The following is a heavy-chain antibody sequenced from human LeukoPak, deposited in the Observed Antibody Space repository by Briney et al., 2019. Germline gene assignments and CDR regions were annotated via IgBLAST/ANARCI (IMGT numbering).Heavy chain of an antibody. CDR2: INHSGST. CDR3: ARCGFSCSWYWRWFDP. CDR1: GGSFSGYY. D-gene: IGHD6-13*01. V-gene: IGHV4-34*01. J-gene: IGHJ5*02. Sequence: SETLSLTCAVYGGSFSGYYWSWIRQPPGKGLEWIGEINHSGSTNYNPPLKSRVTISVDTSKNQFSLKLSSVTAADTAVYYCARCGFSCSWYWRWFDPWGQGTLVTVSS.